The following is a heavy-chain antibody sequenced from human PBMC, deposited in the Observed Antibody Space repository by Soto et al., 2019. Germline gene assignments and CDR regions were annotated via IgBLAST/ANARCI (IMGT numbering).Heavy chain of an antibody. V-gene: IGHV1-69*13. CDR2: IIPIFGTA. Sequence: GASVKVSCKASGGTFSSYAISWVRQAPGQGLEWMGGIIPIFGTANYAQKFQGRVTITADESTSTAYMELSSLRSEDTAVYYCARVRGMAARRYYYGMDVWGQGTTVTVSS. D-gene: IGHD6-6*01. J-gene: IGHJ6*02. CDR1: GGTFSSYA. CDR3: ARVRGMAARRYYYGMDV.